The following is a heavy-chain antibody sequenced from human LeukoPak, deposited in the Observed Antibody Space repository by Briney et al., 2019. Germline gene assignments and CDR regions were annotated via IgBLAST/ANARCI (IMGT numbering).Heavy chain of an antibody. Sequence: GGSLRLSCAASGITFSSYWMHWVRQAPGKGLVWVSRINSEGSSTYYADSVKGRFTISRDNAKNSLYLQMNSLRAEDTAVYYCARVFWSGFLRYFDYWGQGTLVTVSS. D-gene: IGHD3-3*01. J-gene: IGHJ4*02. CDR3: ARVFWSGFLRYFDY. V-gene: IGHV3-74*01. CDR2: INSEGSST. CDR1: GITFSSYW.